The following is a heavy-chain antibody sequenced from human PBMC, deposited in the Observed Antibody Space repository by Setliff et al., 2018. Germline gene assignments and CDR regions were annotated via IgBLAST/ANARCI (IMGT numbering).Heavy chain of an antibody. D-gene: IGHD6-13*01. J-gene: IGHJ4*02. Sequence: ASVKVSCKASGGTFNTYGLSWVRQAPGQGLEWMGGIIPILGIANYAQKFQGRVTITADESTSTAYMELSSLRSEDTAVYYCARERSSSWPTKYYFDYWGQGTLVTVSS. CDR3: ARERSSSWPTKYYFDY. CDR2: IIPILGIA. CDR1: GGTFNTYG. V-gene: IGHV1-69*10.